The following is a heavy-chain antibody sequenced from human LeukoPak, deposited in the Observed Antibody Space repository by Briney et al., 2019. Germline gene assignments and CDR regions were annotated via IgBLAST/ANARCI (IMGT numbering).Heavy chain of an antibody. D-gene: IGHD2-2*01. CDR1: GFTFSSYG. Sequence: PGGSLRLPCAASGFTFSSYGMHWVRQAPGKGLEWVSAISGSGGSTYYADSVKGRFTISRDNSKNTLYLQMNSLRAEDTAVYYCAKGGLGCSSTSCFDYWGQGTLVTVSS. V-gene: IGHV3-23*01. CDR3: AKGGLGCSSTSCFDY. J-gene: IGHJ4*02. CDR2: ISGSGGST.